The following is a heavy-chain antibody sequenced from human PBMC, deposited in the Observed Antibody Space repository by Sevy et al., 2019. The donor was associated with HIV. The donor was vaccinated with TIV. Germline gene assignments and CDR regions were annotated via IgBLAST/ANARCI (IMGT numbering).Heavy chain of an antibody. Sequence: SETLSLTCTVSGGSISSSSYYWGWIRQPPGKGLEWIGSIYYSGSTYYNPSLKSRVTISVDPSKNQFSLKLSSVTAADTAVYYCARTLGYSSSWYPNNWFDPWGQGTLVTVSS. CDR1: GGSISSSSYY. CDR3: ARTLGYSSSWYPNNWFDP. CDR2: IYYSGST. V-gene: IGHV4-39*01. J-gene: IGHJ5*02. D-gene: IGHD6-13*01.